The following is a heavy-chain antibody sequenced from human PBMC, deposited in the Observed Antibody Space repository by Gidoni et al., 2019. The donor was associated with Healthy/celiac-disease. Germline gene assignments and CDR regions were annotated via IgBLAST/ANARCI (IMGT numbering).Heavy chain of an antibody. CDR1: GFTFSSYC. Sequence: VQLVESGGGVVQPGRSLRLSCAASGFTFSSYCMHWVRQAPGKGLEWVAVIWYDGSNKYYADSVKGRFTISRDNSKNPLYLQMNSLRAEDTAVYYCARDYCSGGSCYSEGNYYYYYGMDVWGQGTTVTVSS. V-gene: IGHV3-33*01. CDR3: ARDYCSGGSCYSEGNYYYYYGMDV. J-gene: IGHJ6*02. CDR2: IWYDGSNK. D-gene: IGHD2-15*01.